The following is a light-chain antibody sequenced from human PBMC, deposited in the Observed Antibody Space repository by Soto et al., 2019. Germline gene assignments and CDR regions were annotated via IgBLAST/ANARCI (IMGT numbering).Light chain of an antibody. CDR2: DVS. CDR3: SSYTSSSTLKV. V-gene: IGLV2-14*01. J-gene: IGLJ1*01. Sequence: QSVLTQPASLSGSPGQSITISCTGTSSDVGGYNYVSWYQQHPDKAPKLMIYDVSNRPSGVSNRFSGSKSGNTASLTISGLQAEDEADYYCSSYTSSSTLKVFGTGTKVTVL. CDR1: SSDVGGYNY.